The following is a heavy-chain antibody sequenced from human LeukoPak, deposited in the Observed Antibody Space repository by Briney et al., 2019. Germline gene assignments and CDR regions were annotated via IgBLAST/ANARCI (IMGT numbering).Heavy chain of an antibody. D-gene: IGHD2-15*01. J-gene: IGHJ3*02. CDR3: ARDCSGGSCYGAFDI. CDR1: GASIRSGDYY. V-gene: IGHV4-30-4*01. Sequence: SQTLSLTCTVSGASIRSGDYYWSWLRQPPGKGLEWIGYIYDSGSTYYNPSLKSRITISVDTSENRFSLKLSSVTATDTAVYYCARDCSGGSCYGAFDIWGQGTMVTVSS. CDR2: IYDSGST.